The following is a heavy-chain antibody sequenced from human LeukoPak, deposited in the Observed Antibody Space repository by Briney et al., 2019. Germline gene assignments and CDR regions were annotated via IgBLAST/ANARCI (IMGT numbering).Heavy chain of an antibody. CDR3: AREGDNSSGPGDY. CDR2: ISRSGSTI. Sequence: GGSPRLSCAASGFTFSSYEMNWVRQAPGKGLEWVSYISRSGSTIYYADSVKGRFTISRDNAKNSLYLQMNSLRAEDTAVYYCAREGDNSSGPGDYWGQGTLVTVSS. J-gene: IGHJ4*02. D-gene: IGHD3-22*01. CDR1: GFTFSSYE. V-gene: IGHV3-48*03.